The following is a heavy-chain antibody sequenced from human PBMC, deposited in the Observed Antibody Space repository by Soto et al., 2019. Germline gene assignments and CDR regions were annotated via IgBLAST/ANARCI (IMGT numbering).Heavy chain of an antibody. V-gene: IGHV3-15*07. J-gene: IGHJ4*02. Sequence: PGGSLRLSCAASGFTFSNAWMNWVRQAPGKGLEWVGRIKSKTDGGTTDYAAPVKGRFTISRDDSKNTLYLQMNSLKTEDTAVYYCTTDFDGYSYGFYPMRPVDYWGQGTLVTVSS. CDR1: GFTFSNAW. CDR2: IKSKTDGGTT. CDR3: TTDFDGYSYGFYPMRPVDY. D-gene: IGHD5-18*01.